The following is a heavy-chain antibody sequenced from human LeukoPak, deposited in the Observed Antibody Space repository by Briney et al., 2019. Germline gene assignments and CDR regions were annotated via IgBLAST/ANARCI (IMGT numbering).Heavy chain of an antibody. CDR1: GYTFTKYG. J-gene: IGHJ6*03. CDR2: ISAYNGNT. CDR3: ARDYGYSYGSHYYYYYMDV. D-gene: IGHD5-18*01. Sequence: AAVPVSYKASGYTFTKYGISWVRQAPGQGLEWMGWISAYNGNTNYAQKLQGRVNITTDTSTSTAYMELRSLRSDDTAVYYCARDYGYSYGSHYYYYYMDVWGKGTTVTISS. V-gene: IGHV1-18*01.